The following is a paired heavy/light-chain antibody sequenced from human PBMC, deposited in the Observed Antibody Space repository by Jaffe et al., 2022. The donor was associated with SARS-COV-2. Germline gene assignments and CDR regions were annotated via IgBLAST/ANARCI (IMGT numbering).Light chain of an antibody. CDR2: GP. V-gene: IGKV2-28*01. J-gene: IGKJ2*01. CDR3: MQVLQIPYT. Sequence: DIVMTQSPLSLPVTPGEPASISCRSSQSLLHSNGYNYLNWYVQKPGQSPQLLMGPNRASGVPDRFSGSGSGTDFTLKISRVEAEDVGVYYCMQVLQIPYTFGQGTKLEIK. CDR1: QSLLHSNGYNY.
Heavy chain of an antibody. V-gene: IGHV3-15*01. CDR2: IKSKSDGGTT. D-gene: IGHD3-22*01. J-gene: IGHJ4*02. CDR3: TYYYDSSNKVPYFDY. Sequence: EVQLVESGGGLVKPGGSLRLSCAASGFTFSEAWMSWVRQAPGKGLEWVGRIKSKSDGGTTDYAAPVKGRFTISRDDSKTTLYLQMNSLKTEDTAVYYCTYYYDSSNKVPYFDYLGQGTLVTVSS. CDR1: GFTFSEAW.